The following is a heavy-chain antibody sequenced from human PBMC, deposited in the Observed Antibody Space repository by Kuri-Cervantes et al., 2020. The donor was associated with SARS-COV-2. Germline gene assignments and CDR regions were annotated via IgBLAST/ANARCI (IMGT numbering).Heavy chain of an antibody. CDR2: ISGSGGST. Sequence: GESLKISCAASGFTFSSYAMSWGRQAPGKGLEGVSAISGSGGSTYYADSVKGRFTISRDNSKNTLYLQMNSLRDEDTAAYYCARDVSSSWYRVQYYFDYWGQGTLVTVSS. V-gene: IGHV3-23*01. J-gene: IGHJ4*02. D-gene: IGHD6-13*01. CDR3: ARDVSSSWYRVQYYFDY. CDR1: GFTFSSYA.